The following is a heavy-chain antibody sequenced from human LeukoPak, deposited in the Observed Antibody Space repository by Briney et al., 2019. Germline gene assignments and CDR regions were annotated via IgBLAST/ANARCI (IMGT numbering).Heavy chain of an antibody. V-gene: IGHV3-11*04. CDR2: MDDSGRII. CDR1: GFSFIDYY. Sequence: GGSLRLSCAASGFSFIDYYMSWIRQAPGKGLEWVSYMDDSGRIIYYGGSVKGRFTISRDNARNSLFLQMHRLTAEDTAVYFCARVRRAAADSLRYFDYWGQGTLVTVSS. J-gene: IGHJ4*02. CDR3: ARVRRAAADSLRYFDY. D-gene: IGHD6-13*01.